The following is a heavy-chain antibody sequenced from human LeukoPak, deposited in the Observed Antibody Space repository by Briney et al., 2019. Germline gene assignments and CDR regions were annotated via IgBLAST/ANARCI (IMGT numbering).Heavy chain of an antibody. D-gene: IGHD4-17*01. J-gene: IGHJ3*02. CDR2: IYYSGST. V-gene: IGHV4-59*01. CDR1: GGSISSYY. Sequence: SETLSLTCTVSGGSISSYYWSWIRQPPGKGLEWIGYIYYSGSTNYNPSLKSRVTISVDTSKNQFSLKLSSVTAADTAVYYCARVDYGDGDAFDIWGQGTMVTVSS. CDR3: ARVDYGDGDAFDI.